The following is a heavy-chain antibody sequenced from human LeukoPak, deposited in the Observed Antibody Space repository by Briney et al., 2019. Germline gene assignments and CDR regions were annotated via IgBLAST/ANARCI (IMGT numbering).Heavy chain of an antibody. J-gene: IGHJ4*02. Sequence: GGSLRLSCVASGFTFSSYGMHWVRQAPGKGLEWVAFIRYDGSNKYYADSVKGRFTISRDNSKNTLYLQMNSLRAEDTAVYYCAKDGLDYDSSGYYFDYWGQGTLVTVSS. CDR1: GFTFSSYG. V-gene: IGHV3-30*02. CDR3: AKDGLDYDSSGYYFDY. D-gene: IGHD3-22*01. CDR2: IRYDGSNK.